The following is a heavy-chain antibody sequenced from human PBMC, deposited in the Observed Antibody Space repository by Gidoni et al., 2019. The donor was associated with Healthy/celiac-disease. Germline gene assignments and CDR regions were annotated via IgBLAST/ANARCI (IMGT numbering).Heavy chain of an antibody. CDR3: ARTLYSSSWSWFDP. CDR2: INPNRGGT. CDR1: GHTFTGYY. V-gene: IGHV1-2*06. J-gene: IGHJ5*02. D-gene: IGHD6-13*01. Sequence: QVQRVQSGAEVKKPGAAVKVSCKAAGHTFTGYYMHWVRQVPGQGLEWMGRINPNRGGTNYAQTFQGRVTMTRDTSISTASMALSRLRSDDPAVYYCARTLYSSSWSWFDPWGQGTLVTVSS.